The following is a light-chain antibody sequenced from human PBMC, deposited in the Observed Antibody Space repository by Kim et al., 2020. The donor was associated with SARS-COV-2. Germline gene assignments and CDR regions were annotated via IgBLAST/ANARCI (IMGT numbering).Light chain of an antibody. CDR3: QQYVNLPLT. Sequence: ASLEDTVTTSFQASQDINIYLTWYQQKPRKAPQVLIYDASNLETGVPSRFSGSVSVTEFTLSISNLQTEDISKYYSQQYVNLPLTFCGGTKVDIK. J-gene: IGKJ4*01. CDR1: QDINIY. V-gene: IGKV1-33*01. CDR2: DAS.